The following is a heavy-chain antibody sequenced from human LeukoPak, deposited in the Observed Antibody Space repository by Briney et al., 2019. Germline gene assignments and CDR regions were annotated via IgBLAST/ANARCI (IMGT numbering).Heavy chain of an antibody. CDR1: GFTFSSYS. V-gene: IGHV3-21*01. Sequence: GGSLRLSCAASGFTFSSYSMNWVRQAPGKGLEWVSSISSSSSYIYYADSVKGRFTISRDNSKNTLFLQMNSLRTEDTAVYYCARRPIMEWLVGSWIDYWGQGTLVTVSS. D-gene: IGHD6-19*01. J-gene: IGHJ4*02. CDR2: ISSSSSYI. CDR3: ARRPIMEWLVGSWIDY.